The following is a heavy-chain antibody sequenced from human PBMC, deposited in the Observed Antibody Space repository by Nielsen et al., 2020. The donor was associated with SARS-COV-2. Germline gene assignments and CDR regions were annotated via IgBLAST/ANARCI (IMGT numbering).Heavy chain of an antibody. CDR2: IIPIFGTA. D-gene: IGHD6-13*01. CDR3: ARELGPLYSSSWLNWFDP. Sequence: SVKVSCKASGGTFSSYAISWVRQAPGQGLEWMGGIIPIFGTASYAQKFQGRVTITADESTSTAYMELSSLRSEDTAVYYCARELGPLYSSSWLNWFDPWGQGTLVTVSS. J-gene: IGHJ5*02. V-gene: IGHV1-69*13. CDR1: GGTFSSYA.